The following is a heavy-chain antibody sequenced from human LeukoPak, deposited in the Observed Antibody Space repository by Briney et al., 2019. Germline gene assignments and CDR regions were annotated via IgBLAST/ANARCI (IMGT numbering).Heavy chain of an antibody. CDR2: IVPIFGTA. D-gene: IGHD5-18*01. J-gene: IGHJ4*02. CDR1: GGTFSSYA. Sequence: SVKVSCKASGGTFSSYAISWVRQAPGQGLEWMGGIVPIFGTANYAQKFQGRVTITADESTSTAYMELSSLRSEDTAVYYCAGLPVDTAMVFDYWGQGTLVTVSS. CDR3: AGLPVDTAMVFDY. V-gene: IGHV1-69*13.